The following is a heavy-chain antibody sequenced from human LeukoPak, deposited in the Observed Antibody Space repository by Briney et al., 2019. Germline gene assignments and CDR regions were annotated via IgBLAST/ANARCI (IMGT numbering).Heavy chain of an antibody. D-gene: IGHD3-22*01. CDR2: IYSGGST. CDR3: ARGDSSGYAFGY. J-gene: IGHJ4*02. V-gene: IGHV3-66*01. Sequence: NYMSWVRQAPGKGLEWVSVIYSGGSTYYADSVKGRFTISRDNSKNTLYLQMNSLRAEDTAVYYCARGDSSGYAFGYWGQGTLVTVSS. CDR1: NY.